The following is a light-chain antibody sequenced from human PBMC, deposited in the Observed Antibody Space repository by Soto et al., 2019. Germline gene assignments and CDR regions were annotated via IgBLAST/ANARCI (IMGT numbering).Light chain of an antibody. CDR1: QSVNNY. J-gene: IGKJ3*01. Sequence: EIVLTQSPATLSLSPGERATLSCRASQSVNNYLAWYQQRPGQAPRLLIYDASNRATGIPARFSGSGSGTDFTPTISSLEPEDFAVYYCQHRNNSPFSFGPGTKVDIK. V-gene: IGKV3-11*01. CDR2: DAS. CDR3: QHRNNSPFS.